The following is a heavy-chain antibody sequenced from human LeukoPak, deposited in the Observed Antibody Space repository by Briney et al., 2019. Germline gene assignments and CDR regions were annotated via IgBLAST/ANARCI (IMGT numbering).Heavy chain of an antibody. V-gene: IGHV3-74*01. CDR2: IYVDGRTT. J-gene: IGHJ5*02. CDR3: IRDFRSADL. CDR1: GFTFINNW. Sequence: GGSLKLSCVASGFTFINNWMHGFRHPQGKGLVWVSRIYVDGRTTNYADSVKGRFTISGDNAKNTVYLEMNSLSVEDTATYYCIRDFRSADLWGQGTLVTVTS.